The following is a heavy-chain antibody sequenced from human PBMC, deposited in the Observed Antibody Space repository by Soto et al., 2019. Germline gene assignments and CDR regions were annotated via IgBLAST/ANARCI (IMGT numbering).Heavy chain of an antibody. CDR2: IYAAGHT. J-gene: IGHJ6*03. V-gene: IGHV3-66*01. CDR1: GFTVGTNY. D-gene: IGHD4-4*01. CDR3: ARAIVTPGTYYIDV. Sequence: EVRLVESGGGLVQPGGSLRLSCEASGFTVGTNYINWVRQSPGKGLEWVSVIYAAGHTYYPDSVKGRFTISRDKSLNTVSLQMISLRVDDTAGYYCARAIVTPGTYYIDVWGKGTTVTVSS.